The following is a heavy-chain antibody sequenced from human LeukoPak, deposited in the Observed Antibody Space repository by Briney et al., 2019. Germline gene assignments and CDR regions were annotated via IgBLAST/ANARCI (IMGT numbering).Heavy chain of an antibody. D-gene: IGHD5-18*01. V-gene: IGHV3-30*03. J-gene: IGHJ4*02. CDR2: ISYDGSNK. CDR1: GFTFSSYG. CDR3: ARGDTAMVIDY. Sequence: GRSLRLSCAASGFTFSSYGMHWVRQAPGKGLEWVAVISYDGSNKYYADSVKGRFTISRDNSKNTLYLQMNSLRAEDTAVYYCARGDTAMVIDYWGQGTLVTVSS.